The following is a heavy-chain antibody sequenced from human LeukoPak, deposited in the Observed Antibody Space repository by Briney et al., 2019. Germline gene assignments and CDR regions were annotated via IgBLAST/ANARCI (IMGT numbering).Heavy chain of an antibody. Sequence: PGGSLRLSCAASGFTFSDYYMSWIRQAPGKGLEWVSYISSSGSTLYYADSVKGRITIFRDNAKNSLYLQMNSLRAEDTAVYYCARRRYNWNAIDYWGQGTLVTVSS. CDR1: GFTFSDYY. CDR3: ARRRYNWNAIDY. CDR2: ISSSGSTL. J-gene: IGHJ4*02. V-gene: IGHV3-11*01. D-gene: IGHD1-20*01.